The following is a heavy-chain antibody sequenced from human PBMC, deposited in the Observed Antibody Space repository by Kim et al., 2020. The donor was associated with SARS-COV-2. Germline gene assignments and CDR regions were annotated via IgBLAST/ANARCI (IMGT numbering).Heavy chain of an antibody. CDR2: IIPIFGTA. Sequence: SVKVSCKASGGTFSSYAISWVRQAPGQGLEWMGGIIPIFGTANYAQKFQGRVTITADESTSTAYMELSSLRSEDTAVYYCAKDSSGWYEVAFDIWGQGTMVTVSS. CDR1: GGTFSSYA. D-gene: IGHD6-19*01. V-gene: IGHV1-69*13. CDR3: AKDSSGWYEVAFDI. J-gene: IGHJ3*02.